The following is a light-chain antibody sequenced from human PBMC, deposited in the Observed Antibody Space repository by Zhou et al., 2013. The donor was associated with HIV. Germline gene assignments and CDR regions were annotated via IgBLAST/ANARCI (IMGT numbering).Light chain of an antibody. CDR1: QSISSW. J-gene: IGKJ1*01. Sequence: DIQMTQSPSTLSASVGDRVTITCRASQSISSWLAWYQQKPGKAPKLLIYKASSLESGVPSRFSGSGSGTEFTLTISSLQPDDFATYYCQQYSISPWTFGQGTKVEI. V-gene: IGKV1-5*03. CDR2: KAS. CDR3: QQYSISPWT.